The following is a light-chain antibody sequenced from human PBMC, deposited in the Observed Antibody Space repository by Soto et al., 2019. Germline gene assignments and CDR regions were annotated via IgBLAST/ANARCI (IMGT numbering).Light chain of an antibody. Sequence: NCMLTQAHSESESPGKTVTISCTRSSGSIGSSYVQWYQQRPGSSPTTVIFEDNQRPTGVPVRFSGSIDSSSNSASLVISGLRTEDEADYYCQSYDTSNPLVFGGGTKLTVL. CDR2: EDN. V-gene: IGLV6-57*01. J-gene: IGLJ3*02. CDR1: SGSIGSSY. CDR3: QSYDTSNPLV.